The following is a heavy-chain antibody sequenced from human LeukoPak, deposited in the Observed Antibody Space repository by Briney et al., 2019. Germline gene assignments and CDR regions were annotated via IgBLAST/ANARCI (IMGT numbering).Heavy chain of an antibody. CDR1: GFTFSSYA. CDR3: ARDRWELPYYYYGMDV. V-gene: IGHV3-30*14. J-gene: IGHJ6*02. CDR2: ISYDGSNK. D-gene: IGHD1-26*01. Sequence: PGGSLRLSCAASGFTFSSYAMHWVRQAPGKGLEWVAVISYDGSNKYYADSVKGRFTISRDNSKNTLYLQMNSLRAEDTAVYYCARDRWELPYYYYGMDVWGQGTTVTVSS.